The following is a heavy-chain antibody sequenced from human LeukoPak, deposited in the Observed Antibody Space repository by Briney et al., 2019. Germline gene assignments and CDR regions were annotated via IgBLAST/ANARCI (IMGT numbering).Heavy chain of an antibody. CDR2: ISYDGSNK. CDR3: ARPYDTRGYFPDY. CDR1: GFTFSSYG. J-gene: IGHJ4*02. D-gene: IGHD3-22*01. V-gene: IGHV3-30*03. Sequence: GGSLRLSCVASGFTFSSYGMHWVRQAPGKGLEWVAVISYDGSNKYYADSVKGRFTISRDNSKNTLYLQMNSLRAEDTAVYYCARPYDTRGYFPDYWGQGTLVTVSS.